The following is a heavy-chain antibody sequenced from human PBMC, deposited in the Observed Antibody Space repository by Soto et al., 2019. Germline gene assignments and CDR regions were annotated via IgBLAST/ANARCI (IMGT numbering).Heavy chain of an antibody. V-gene: IGHV3-30*03. D-gene: IGHD2-21*02. Sequence: GGSLRLSCAASGFTFSSYGMHWVRQAPGKGLEWVAVISYDGSNKYYADSVKGRFTISRDNSKNTLYLQMNSLRAEDTAVYYCAFQRGLKPPDYWGQGTLVTVSS. CDR1: GFTFSSYG. J-gene: IGHJ4*02. CDR2: ISYDGSNK. CDR3: AFQRGLKPPDY.